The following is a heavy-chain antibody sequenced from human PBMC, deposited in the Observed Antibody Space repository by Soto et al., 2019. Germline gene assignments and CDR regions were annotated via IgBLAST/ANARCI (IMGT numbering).Heavy chain of an antibody. CDR1: GGSISSGAYY. CDR3: ASSGEYYYDSSGYYRDAFDI. Sequence: QVQLQESGPGLVKPSQTLSLTCTVSGGSISSGAYYWTWIRQHPGKGLEWIGYIYYTGSTYYNPSLKRRVTISVDTSKNQFSLKLSSVTAADTAVYYCASSGEYYYDSSGYYRDAFDIWGQGTMVTVSS. V-gene: IGHV4-31*03. D-gene: IGHD3-22*01. CDR2: IYYTGST. J-gene: IGHJ3*02.